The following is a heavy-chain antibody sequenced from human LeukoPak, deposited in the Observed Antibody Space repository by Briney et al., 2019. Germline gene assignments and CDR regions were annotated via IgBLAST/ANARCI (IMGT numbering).Heavy chain of an antibody. J-gene: IGHJ5*02. D-gene: IGHD6-13*01. CDR3: ATDGEQQLVPET. CDR2: FDPEDGET. V-gene: IGHV1-24*01. Sequence: GASVKVSCKASGYTFTGYYIHWVRQAPGKGLEWMGGFDPEDGETIYAQKFQGRVTLTEDTSTDTAYMELSSLRSEDTAVYYCATDGEQQLVPETWGQGTLVTVSS. CDR1: GYTFTGYY.